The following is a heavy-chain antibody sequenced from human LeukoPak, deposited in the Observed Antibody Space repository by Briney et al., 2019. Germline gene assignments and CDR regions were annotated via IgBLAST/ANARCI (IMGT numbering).Heavy chain of an antibody. D-gene: IGHD3-10*01. CDR1: GFTLSSYS. J-gene: IGHJ3*02. CDR3: ARDWRGEDAFDI. V-gene: IGHV3-21*01. Sequence: GGSLRLSCAASGFTLSSYSMNWVRQAPGKGLEWVSSISSSSSYIYYADSVKGRFTISRDNAKNSLYLQMNSLRAEDTAVYYCARDWRGEDAFDIWGQGTMVTVSS. CDR2: ISSSSSYI.